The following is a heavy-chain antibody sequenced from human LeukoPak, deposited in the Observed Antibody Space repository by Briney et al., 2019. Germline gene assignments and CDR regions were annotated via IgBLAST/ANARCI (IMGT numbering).Heavy chain of an antibody. V-gene: IGHV1-2*02. Sequence: ASVKVSCKASGYTFTGYYMHWVRQAPGQGLEWMGWINPNSGGTNYAQKFQGRVSMTRDTSISTAYMELSRLRSDGTAVYYCAGGAGSGGWFDYWGQGTLVTVSS. CDR1: GYTFTGYY. D-gene: IGHD6-19*01. CDR3: AGGAGSGGWFDY. CDR2: INPNSGGT. J-gene: IGHJ4*02.